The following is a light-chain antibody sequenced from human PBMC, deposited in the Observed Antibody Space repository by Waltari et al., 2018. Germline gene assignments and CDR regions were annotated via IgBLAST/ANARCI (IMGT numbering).Light chain of an antibody. J-gene: IGKJ1*01. V-gene: IGKV3-15*01. CDR2: GAS. Sequence: IVMTQSPATLSVSPGARPTLSCRSRQSVSSNLAWYQQQPGQAPRLLIYGASTRATGIPARFSGSGSGTDFTLTISSMQSEDFAVYYCQQYNNWPPRTFGQGTKVEIK. CDR1: QSVSSN. CDR3: QQYNNWPPRT.